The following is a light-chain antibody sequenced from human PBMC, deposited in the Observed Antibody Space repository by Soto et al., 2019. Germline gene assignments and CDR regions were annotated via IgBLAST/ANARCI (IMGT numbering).Light chain of an antibody. J-gene: IGKJ2*01. Sequence: DIQMTQSPSILSASVGDRVTITCRASQSISTWLAWYQQKPGKAPKVLIYDASSLESAVPSRFSGSGSGTEFTLTITSLQPDDFVTYYCQQYNSYPYTFGQGTKLESK. CDR2: DAS. V-gene: IGKV1-5*01. CDR3: QQYNSYPYT. CDR1: QSISTW.